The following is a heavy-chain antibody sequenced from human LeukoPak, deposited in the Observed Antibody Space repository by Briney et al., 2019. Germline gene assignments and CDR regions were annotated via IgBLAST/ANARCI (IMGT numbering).Heavy chain of an antibody. J-gene: IGHJ3*02. D-gene: IGHD1-26*01. Sequence: SQTLSLTCTVSGGSISSSSYYWGWIRQPAGKGLEWIGRIYTSGSTNYNPSLKSRVTISVDTSKNQFSLKLSSVTAADTAVYYCARRAIVGAENAFDIWGQGTMVTVSS. CDR3: ARRAIVGAENAFDI. CDR1: GGSISSSSYY. V-gene: IGHV4-61*02. CDR2: IYTSGST.